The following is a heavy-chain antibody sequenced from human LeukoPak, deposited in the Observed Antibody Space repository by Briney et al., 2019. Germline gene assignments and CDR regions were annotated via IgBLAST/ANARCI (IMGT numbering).Heavy chain of an antibody. J-gene: IGHJ6*03. Sequence: ASVKVSCKASGYTFTGYYMHWVRQAPRQGLEWMGWINPNSGATNYAQKFQGRVTMTRDTSISTAYMELSRLRSDDTAVYYCARVTYYYYYMDVWGKGSTVTVSS. CDR3: ARVTYYYYYMDV. CDR1: GYTFTGYY. V-gene: IGHV1-2*02. CDR2: INPNSGAT.